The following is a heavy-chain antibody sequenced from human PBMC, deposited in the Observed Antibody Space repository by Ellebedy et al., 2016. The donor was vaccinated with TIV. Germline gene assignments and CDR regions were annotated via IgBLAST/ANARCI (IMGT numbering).Heavy chain of an antibody. J-gene: IGHJ2*01. V-gene: IGHV1-69*04. D-gene: IGHD2-15*01. CDR2: IIPILGIA. CDR3: ARVKGRVLIRWSFDL. CDR1: GGTFSSYA. Sequence: AASVKVSCKASGGTFSSYAISWVRQAPGQGLEWMGRIIPILGIANYAQKFQGRVTITADKSTSTAYMELSSLRSEDTAVYYCARVKGRVLIRWSFDLWGRGTLVFVSS.